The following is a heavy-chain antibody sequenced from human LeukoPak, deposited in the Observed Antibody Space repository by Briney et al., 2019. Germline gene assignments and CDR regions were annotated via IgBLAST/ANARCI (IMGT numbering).Heavy chain of an antibody. D-gene: IGHD5-18*01. CDR3: ARASVDTAMAVDY. CDR2: ISAYNGNT. Sequence: ASVKVSCKTSGYTFTSYGVTWVRQAPGQGLEWMGWISAYNGNTNYAQNLQGRVTMTTDTSTSTAYMDLRSLRSDDTAVYYCARASVDTAMAVDYWGQGTLVTVSS. V-gene: IGHV1-18*01. CDR1: GYTFTSYG. J-gene: IGHJ4*02.